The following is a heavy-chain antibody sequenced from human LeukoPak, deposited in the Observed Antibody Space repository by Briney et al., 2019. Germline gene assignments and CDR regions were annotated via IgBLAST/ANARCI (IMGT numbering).Heavy chain of an antibody. CDR2: ISWDGGST. CDR1: GFTFDDYD. Sequence: GGSLRLSCAASGFTFDDYDMHWVRQAPGEGLEWVSLISWDGGSTYYADSVKGRFTISRDNSKNSLYLQMNSLRAEDTALYYCAPGDYYDSSGPGSYPWGQGTLVTVSS. V-gene: IGHV3-43D*03. J-gene: IGHJ4*02. D-gene: IGHD3-22*01. CDR3: APGDYYDSSGPGSYP.